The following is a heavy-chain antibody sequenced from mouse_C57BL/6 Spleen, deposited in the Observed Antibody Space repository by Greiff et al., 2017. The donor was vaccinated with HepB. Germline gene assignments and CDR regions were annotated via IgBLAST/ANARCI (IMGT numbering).Heavy chain of an antibody. Sequence: EVKLMESGGGLVKPGGSLKLSCAASGFTFSSYAMSWVRQTPEKRLEWVATISDGGSYTDYPDNVKGRFTISRDNAKNNLYLQMSHLKSEDTAMYYCARAMDYWGQGTSVTVSS. CDR3: ARAMDY. CDR1: GFTFSSYA. CDR2: ISDGGSYT. V-gene: IGHV5-4*03. J-gene: IGHJ4*01.